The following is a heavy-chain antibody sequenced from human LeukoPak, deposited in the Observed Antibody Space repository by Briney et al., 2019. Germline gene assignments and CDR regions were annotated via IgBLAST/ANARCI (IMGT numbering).Heavy chain of an antibody. CDR1: GVSIGSSSYY. CDR2: IFHSGST. J-gene: IGHJ1*01. Sequence: SETLSLTCTVSGVSIGSSSYYWGWIRQPPGKGLEWIATIFHSGSTYYNPSLKSRVTISVDTSKNQFSLKVDSLTAADTSVYFCARHAAIRNYVGSLDSWGQGTLVTVSS. D-gene: IGHD4-11*01. V-gene: IGHV4-39*01. CDR3: ARHAAIRNYVGSLDS.